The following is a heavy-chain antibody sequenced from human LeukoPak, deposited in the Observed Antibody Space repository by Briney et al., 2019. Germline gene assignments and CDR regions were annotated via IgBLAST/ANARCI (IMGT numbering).Heavy chain of an antibody. V-gene: IGHV4-39*01. J-gene: IGHJ4*02. CDR1: GGSISSSSYY. CDR2: IYYSGST. Sequence: WETLSLTCTVSGGSISSSSYYWGWIRKTPGKGLEWIGSIYYSGSTYYNPSLKSRVTISVDTSKNQFSLKLSSVTAPDTAVYYCARHGGRHCSGGSCYSVGMYYFDYWGQGTLVTVSS. D-gene: IGHD2-15*01. CDR3: ARHGGRHCSGGSCYSVGMYYFDY.